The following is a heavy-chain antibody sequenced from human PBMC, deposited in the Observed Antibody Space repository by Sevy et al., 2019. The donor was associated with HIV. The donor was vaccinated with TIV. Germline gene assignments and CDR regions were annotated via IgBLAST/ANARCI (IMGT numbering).Heavy chain of an antibody. V-gene: IGHV3-30-3*01. Sequence: GGSLRLSCAASGFTFSSYAMHWVRQAPGKGLEWVAVISYDGSNKYYADSVKGRFTISRDNSKNTLYLQMNSLRAEDTAVYYCAREPDYYGSGSYFDYWRQGTLVTVSS. J-gene: IGHJ4*02. D-gene: IGHD3-10*01. CDR2: ISYDGSNK. CDR1: GFTFSSYA. CDR3: AREPDYYGSGSYFDY.